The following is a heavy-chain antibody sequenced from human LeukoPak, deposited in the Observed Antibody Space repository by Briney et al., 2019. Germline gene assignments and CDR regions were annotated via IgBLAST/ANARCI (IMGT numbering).Heavy chain of an antibody. J-gene: IGHJ4*02. D-gene: IGHD2-2*01. V-gene: IGHV4-34*01. CDR1: GGSFSGYY. CDR2: INHSGST. Sequence: SETLSLTCAVYGGSFSGYYWSWIRQPPGKGPEWIGEINHSGSTNYNPSLKSRVTISVNTSKNQFSLKLSSVTAADTAVYYCARGNCSSTSCMDYWGQGTLVTVSS. CDR3: ARGNCSSTSCMDY.